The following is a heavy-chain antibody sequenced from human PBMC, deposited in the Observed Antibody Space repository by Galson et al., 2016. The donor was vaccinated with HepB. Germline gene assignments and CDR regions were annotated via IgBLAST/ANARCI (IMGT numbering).Heavy chain of an antibody. V-gene: IGHV4-59*01. CDR2: IYYSGST. Sequence: LSLTCTVSGGSINNYYWSWIRQPPGKGLEWIGYIYYSGSTNYNPSLRSRITMSVDTSKNQFSLNLRSVTTADTAVYYWARVAEASYYYGMDVWGQGTTVTVSS. J-gene: IGHJ6*02. CDR3: ARVAEASYYYGMDV. CDR1: GGSINNYY. D-gene: IGHD2-21*01.